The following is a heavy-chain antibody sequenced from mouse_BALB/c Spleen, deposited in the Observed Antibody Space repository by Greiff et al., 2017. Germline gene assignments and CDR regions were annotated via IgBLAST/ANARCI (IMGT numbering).Heavy chain of an antibody. CDR3: ARGGAYGSSSYWYFDV. CDR2: ILPGSGST. J-gene: IGHJ1*01. Sequence: QVHVKQSGAELMKPGASVKISCKATGYTFSSYWIEWVKQRPGHGLEWIGEILPGSGSTNYNEKFKGKATFTADTSSNTAYMQLSSLTSEDSAVYYCARGGAYGSSSYWYFDVWGAGTTVTVSS. CDR1: GYTFSSYW. V-gene: IGHV1-9*01. D-gene: IGHD1-1*01.